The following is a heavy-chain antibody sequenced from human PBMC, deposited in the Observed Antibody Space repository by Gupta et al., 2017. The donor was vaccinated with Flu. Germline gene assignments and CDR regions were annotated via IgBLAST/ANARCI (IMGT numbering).Heavy chain of an antibody. CDR2: IYYSGST. J-gene: IGHJ5*02. V-gene: IGHV4-31*03. CDR3: ARGGDINYYDSSGYSYNWFDP. D-gene: IGHD3-22*01. CDR1: GGSISSGGYY. Sequence: QVQLQESGPGLVKPSQTLSLTCTVSGGSISSGGYYWSWIRQHPGKGLEWIGYIYYSGSTYYNPSLKSRVTISVDTSKNQFSLKLSSVTAADTAVYYCARGGDINYYDSSGYSYNWFDPWGQGTLVTVSS.